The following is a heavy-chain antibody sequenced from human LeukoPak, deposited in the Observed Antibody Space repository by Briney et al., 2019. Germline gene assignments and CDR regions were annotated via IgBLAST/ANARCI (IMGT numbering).Heavy chain of an antibody. CDR3: ARVGYTGTWYSSPPFDY. CDR1: GFTVSSNY. D-gene: IGHD6-13*01. Sequence: GGSLRLSCAVSGFTVSSNYMSWVRQAPGKGLEWVSIIYSGGSTYYADSVKDRFTISRDNSKNTLYLQMNSLRAGDMAVYYCARVGYTGTWYSSPPFDYWGQGTLVTVSS. J-gene: IGHJ4*02. CDR2: IYSGGST. V-gene: IGHV3-66*01.